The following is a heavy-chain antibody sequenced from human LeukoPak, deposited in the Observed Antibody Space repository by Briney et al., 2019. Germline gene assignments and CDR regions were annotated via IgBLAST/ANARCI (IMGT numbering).Heavy chain of an antibody. D-gene: IGHD3-22*01. CDR1: GYTFTSYA. Sequence: ASVKVSCKASGYTFTSYAMHWVRQAPGQRLEWMGWINAGNGNTKYSQKFQGRVTITRDTSASTAYMELSSLRSEDTAVYYCARSPYYYDSSCYGEVAAFDIWGQGTMVTVSS. CDR2: INAGNGNT. J-gene: IGHJ3*02. CDR3: ARSPYYYDSSCYGEVAAFDI. V-gene: IGHV1-3*01.